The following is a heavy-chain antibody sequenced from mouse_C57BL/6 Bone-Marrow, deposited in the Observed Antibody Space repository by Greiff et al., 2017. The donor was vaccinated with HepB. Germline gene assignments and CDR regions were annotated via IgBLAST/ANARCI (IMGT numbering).Heavy chain of an antibody. CDR3: ARQLRLRSEYYAMDY. CDR1: GYTFTSYW. V-gene: IGHV1-55*01. D-gene: IGHD3-2*02. J-gene: IGHJ4*01. CDR2: IYPGSGST. Sequence: QVQLQQPGAELVKPGASVKMSCKASGYTFTSYWITWVKQRPGQGLEWIGDIYPGSGSTNYNEKFKSKATLTVDTSSSTAYMQLSSLTSEDSAVYYCARQLRLRSEYYAMDYWGQGTSVTVSS.